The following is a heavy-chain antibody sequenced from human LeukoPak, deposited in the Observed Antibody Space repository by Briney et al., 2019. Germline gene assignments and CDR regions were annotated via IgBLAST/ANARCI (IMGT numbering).Heavy chain of an antibody. V-gene: IGHV3-9*01. CDR3: TRRAARWQFDL. J-gene: IGHJ2*01. Sequence: GGSLRLSCAVSGFNFDDYAMHWVRQAPGRGLEWVSGINWKTGNGIYADSVKGRFAISRDNAKNSLYLQMSSLRAEDTALYYCTRRAARWQFDLWGRGTLLTVSS. CDR2: INWKTGNG. CDR1: GFNFDDYA. D-gene: IGHD5-24*01.